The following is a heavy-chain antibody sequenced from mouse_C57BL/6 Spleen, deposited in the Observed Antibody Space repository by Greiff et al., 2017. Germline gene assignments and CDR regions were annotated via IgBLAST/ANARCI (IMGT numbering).Heavy chain of an antibody. D-gene: IGHD1-1*01. Sequence: VQLQQSGPELVKPGASVKISCKASGYAFSSSWMNWVKQRPGKGLEWIGRIYPGDGDTNYNGKFKGKATLTADKSSSTAYMQLSSLTSEDSAVYFCARSSLRYRDYWGQGTTLTVSS. V-gene: IGHV1-82*01. CDR3: ARSSLRYRDY. CDR1: GYAFSSSW. J-gene: IGHJ2*01. CDR2: IYPGDGDT.